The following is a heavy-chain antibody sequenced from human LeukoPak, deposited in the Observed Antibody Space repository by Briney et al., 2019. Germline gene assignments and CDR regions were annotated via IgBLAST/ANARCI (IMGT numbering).Heavy chain of an antibody. V-gene: IGHV3-33*08. CDR3: VRGRYCSSTSCYAAAPDF. D-gene: IGHD2-2*01. Sequence: PGRSLRLSCAASGFTFSSYGMHWVRQAPGKGLEWVAVIWNDGTNKYYADSVKGRLTVSRDNSKNILYLLIDSLRAEDTAVYYCVRGRYCSSTSCYAAAPDFWGQGTQVTVSS. J-gene: IGHJ4*02. CDR2: IWNDGTNK. CDR1: GFTFSSYG.